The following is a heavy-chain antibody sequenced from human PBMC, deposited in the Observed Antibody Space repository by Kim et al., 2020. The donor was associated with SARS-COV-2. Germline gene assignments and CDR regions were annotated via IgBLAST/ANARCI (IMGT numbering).Heavy chain of an antibody. Sequence: SETLSLTCAVYGGSFSGYYWSWIRQPPGKGLEWIGEINHSGSTNYNPSLKSRVTISVDTSKNQFSLKLSSVTAADTAVYYCARGKSFSGIVGAARLDYWG. J-gene: IGHJ4*01. D-gene: IGHD1-26*01. CDR3: ARGKSFSGIVGAARLDY. CDR1: GGSFSGYY. CDR2: INHSGST. V-gene: IGHV4-34*01.